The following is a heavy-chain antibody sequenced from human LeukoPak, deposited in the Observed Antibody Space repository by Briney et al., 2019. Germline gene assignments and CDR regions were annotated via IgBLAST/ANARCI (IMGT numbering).Heavy chain of an antibody. J-gene: IGHJ4*02. Sequence: GGSLRLSCAASGLTVSSNYMSWVRQAPGKGLEWVSVVYSGGSTYYADSVKGRFTISRDNSKNTLYLQMNSLRAEDTAVYYCARDGGPSPPSNYFDYWGQGTLVTVSS. CDR2: VYSGGST. V-gene: IGHV3-53*01. CDR3: ARDGGPSPPSNYFDY. CDR1: GLTVSSNY.